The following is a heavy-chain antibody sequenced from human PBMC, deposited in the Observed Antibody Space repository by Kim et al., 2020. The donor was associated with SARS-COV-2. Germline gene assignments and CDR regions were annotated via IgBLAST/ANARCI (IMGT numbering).Heavy chain of an antibody. D-gene: IGHD3-22*01. CDR3: ARSRVTYYYDSSPPYFDY. V-gene: IGHV4-39*01. CDR1: GGSISSSSYY. Sequence: SETLSLTCTVSGGSISSSSYYWGWIRQPPGKGLEWIGSIYYSGSTYYNPSLKSRVTISVDTSKNQFSLKLSSVTAADTAVYYCARSRVTYYYDSSPPYFDYWGQGTLDTVSS. CDR2: IYYSGST. J-gene: IGHJ4*02.